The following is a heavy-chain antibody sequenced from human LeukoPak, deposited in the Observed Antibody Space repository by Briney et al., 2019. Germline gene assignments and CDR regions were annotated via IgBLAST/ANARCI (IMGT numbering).Heavy chain of an antibody. CDR1: GYSISSGYY. Sequence: PSDTLSLTCVVSGYSISSGYYWAWIRPPPGKELELIGSIYHSGSTNYNPSLKSRVTISVDTSKNQFSLNLNSVTAADTAVYYCARARGYYYYMDVWGRGTTVTVSS. CDR3: ARARGYYYYMDV. D-gene: IGHD3-10*01. V-gene: IGHV4-38-2*01. J-gene: IGHJ6*03. CDR2: IYHSGST.